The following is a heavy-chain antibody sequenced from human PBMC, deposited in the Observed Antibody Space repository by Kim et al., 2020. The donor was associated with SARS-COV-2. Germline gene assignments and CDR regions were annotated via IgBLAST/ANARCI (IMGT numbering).Heavy chain of an antibody. V-gene: IGHV1-18*01. Sequence: ASVKVSCKASGYTFTSYGISWVRQAPGQGLEWMGWISAYNGNTHYAQKLQGRVTMTTDTSTSTAYMELRSLRSDDTAVYYCARGGIRAFGGVIVFDYWGQGTLVTVSS. J-gene: IGHJ4*02. CDR2: ISAYNGNT. D-gene: IGHD3-16*02. CDR3: ARGGIRAFGGVIVFDY. CDR1: GYTFTSYG.